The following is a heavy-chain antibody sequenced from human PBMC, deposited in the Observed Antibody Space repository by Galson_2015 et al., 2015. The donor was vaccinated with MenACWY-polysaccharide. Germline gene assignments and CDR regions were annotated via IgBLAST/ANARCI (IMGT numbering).Heavy chain of an antibody. CDR3: TRDDHGLGVDTTISPKRDAYDI. CDR2: ISGDGRST. V-gene: IGHV3-74*01. CDR1: GLTFSRSW. Sequence: LRLSCAASGLTFSRSWMHWVRQAPGKGLVWVSRISGDGRSTSYADSVKGRFTISRDNAKNTLFLQMNSLRAEDTALYYCTRDDHGLGVDTTISPKRDAYDIWGQGTMVTVSS. D-gene: IGHD5-18*01. J-gene: IGHJ3*02.